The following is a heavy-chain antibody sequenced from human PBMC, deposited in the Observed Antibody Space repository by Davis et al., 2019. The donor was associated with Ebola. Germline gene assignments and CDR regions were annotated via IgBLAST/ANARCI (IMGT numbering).Heavy chain of an antibody. CDR2: ISSSGITI. D-gene: IGHD2-2*02. J-gene: IGHJ5*02. CDR3: ARDPIVVVPAAISWFDP. CDR1: GFTFSSYE. V-gene: IGHV3-48*03. Sequence: GESLKISCAASGFTFSSYEMNWVRQAPGKGLEWVSYISSSGITIYYADSVKGRFTISRDNAKNSLYLQMNSLRAEDTAVYYCARDPIVVVPAAISWFDPWGQGTLVTVSS.